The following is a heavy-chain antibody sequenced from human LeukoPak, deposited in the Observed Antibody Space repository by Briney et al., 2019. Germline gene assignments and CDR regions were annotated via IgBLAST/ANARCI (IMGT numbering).Heavy chain of an antibody. CDR3: ARDRGWNTFDF. CDR1: GFIFSDHW. J-gene: IGHJ4*02. CDR2: IKEDGSQK. D-gene: IGHD1/OR15-1a*01. V-gene: IGHV3-7*01. Sequence: GGSLRLSCAAFGFIFSDHWMSWVRQAPGKGLEWVANIKEDGSQKGCVDSARGRFTISRDNDKNSLHLQMNSLRAEDTAVYYCARDRGWNTFDFWGQGILVTVSS.